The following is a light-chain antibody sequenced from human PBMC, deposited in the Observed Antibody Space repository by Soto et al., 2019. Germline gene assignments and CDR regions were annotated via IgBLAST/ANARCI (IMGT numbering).Light chain of an antibody. V-gene: IGLV1-40*01. Sequence: QSVLTQPPSVSGALGQRVTISCTGSSSNIGAGYYVHWYEHLPGTAPKLLIYGNSNRPSGVPDRFSGSKSDTSASLAITGLQAEDDADYYCQSYDSSRDVVFGGETKVTVL. CDR1: SSNIGAGYY. CDR2: GNS. J-gene: IGLJ2*01. CDR3: QSYDSSRDVV.